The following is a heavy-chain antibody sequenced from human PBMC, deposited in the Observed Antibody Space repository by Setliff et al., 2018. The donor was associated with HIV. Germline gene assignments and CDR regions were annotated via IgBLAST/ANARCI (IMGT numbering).Heavy chain of an antibody. Sequence: GSLRLSCAASGFTFSDHYMDWVRQAPGKGLVWVSHINNDGRKTTYADSVKGRFTVSRDNAENTLYLQMNSLRAEDTAVYYCARVASGYDYGWLDPWGQGTLVTVSS. D-gene: IGHD5-12*01. J-gene: IGHJ5*02. CDR2: INNDGRKT. CDR3: ARVASGYDYGWLDP. CDR1: GFTFSDHY. V-gene: IGHV3-74*03.